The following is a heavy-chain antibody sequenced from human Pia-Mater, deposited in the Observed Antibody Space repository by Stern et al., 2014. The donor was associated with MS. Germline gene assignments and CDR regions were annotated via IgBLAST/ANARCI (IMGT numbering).Heavy chain of an antibody. CDR3: ARDPWVITFGGVIVHDAFDI. J-gene: IGHJ3*02. CDR2: ISSSGSTI. CDR1: GFTFSDYY. V-gene: IGHV3-11*01. D-gene: IGHD3-16*02. Sequence: VQLVESGGGLVKPGGSLRLSCAASGFTFSDYYMSWIRQAPGKRLEWVSYISSSGSTIYYADSVKGRFTISRDNAKNSLYLQMNSLRAEDTAVYYCARDPWVITFGGVIVHDAFDIWGQGTMVTVSS.